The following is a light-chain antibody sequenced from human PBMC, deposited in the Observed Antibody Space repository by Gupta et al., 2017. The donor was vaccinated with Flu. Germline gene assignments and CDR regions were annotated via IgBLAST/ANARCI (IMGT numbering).Light chain of an antibody. CDR2: DDD. J-gene: IGLJ2*01. V-gene: IGLV6-57*01. CDR3: QSYEAGSEV. Sequence: SSGDITNNYVQWYQQRPGGSPVILIYDDDQRPSGVPGRFSGSTDRSSTSASLTISGLGDEDEDDYYCQSYEAGSEVFGGGTKVTVL. CDR1: SGDITNNY.